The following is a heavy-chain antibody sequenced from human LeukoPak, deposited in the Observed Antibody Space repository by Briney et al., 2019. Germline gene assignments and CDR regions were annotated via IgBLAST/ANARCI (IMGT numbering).Heavy chain of an antibody. CDR1: GYTFTTYG. CDR3: ARDTSYDFWSDPTELFDI. Sequence: ASVKVSCKASGYTFTTYGISWMRQAPGQGLEWVGWVSGHNGNKNYAQKLQGRVTMTTDTSTSTAYMELRSLRSDDTAVYCCARDTSYDFWSDPTELFDIWGQGTMVTVSS. V-gene: IGHV1-18*01. CDR2: VSGHNGNK. D-gene: IGHD3-3*01. J-gene: IGHJ3*02.